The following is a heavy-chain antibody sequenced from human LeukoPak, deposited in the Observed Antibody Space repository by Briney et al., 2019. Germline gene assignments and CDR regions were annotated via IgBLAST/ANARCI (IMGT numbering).Heavy chain of an antibody. D-gene: IGHD6-6*01. V-gene: IGHV1-18*01. CDR2: ISAYNGNT. CDR1: GYIFSSYG. J-gene: IGHJ6*02. CDR3: ARVENSNKYYFYVMDV. Sequence: ASVKVSCKASGYIFSSYGINWVRQAPGQGLEWMGWISAYNGNTDYAQKFQGRVTVTTDTSTSTAYMELRSLRSDDTAVYFCARVENSNKYYFYVMDVWGQGTTVTVSS.